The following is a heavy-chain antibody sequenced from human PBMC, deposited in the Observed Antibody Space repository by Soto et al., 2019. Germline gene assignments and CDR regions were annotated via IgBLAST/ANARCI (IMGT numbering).Heavy chain of an antibody. V-gene: IGHV1-18*01. CDR2: ISAYNGNT. D-gene: IGHD5-12*01. J-gene: IGHJ4*02. CDR3: ARDLKRVATIQSPGY. Sequence: QVQLVQSGAEVKKPGASVKVSCKASGYTFTSYGISWVRQAPGQGLEWMGWISAYNGNTNYAQKLQGRVTMTTYTSTSTDYMELRSLRSDDTAVYYCARDLKRVATIQSPGYWGQGTLVTVSS. CDR1: GYTFTSYG.